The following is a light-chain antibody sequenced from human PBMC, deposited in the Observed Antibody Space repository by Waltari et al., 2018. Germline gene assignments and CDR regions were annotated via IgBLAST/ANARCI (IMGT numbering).Light chain of an antibody. V-gene: IGKV3-15*01. CDR2: SAS. Sequence: EILMTQSPATLSVSPGERATLSCRASQSVSSNLAWYQQIGGQAPRLLMYSASTRAIGVPGRFSGSGSGTEFTLTITDLQSEDSAVYYCQQYDDWPPDTFGQGTKLEIK. CDR3: QQYDDWPPDT. CDR1: QSVSSN. J-gene: IGKJ2*01.